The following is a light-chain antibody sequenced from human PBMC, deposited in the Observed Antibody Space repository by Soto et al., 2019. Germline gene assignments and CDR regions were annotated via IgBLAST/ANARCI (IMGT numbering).Light chain of an antibody. CDR3: QQYNNWPRT. CDR2: GAS. V-gene: IGKV3-15*01. Sequence: IVMTQSPATLSVSPGERATLSCSASQSVSSNLAWYQQKPGQAPRLLIYGASTRATGIPARFSGSGSGTEFTLTISSLQSEDFAVYYCQQYNNWPRTVGQGTKVDI. J-gene: IGKJ1*01. CDR1: QSVSSN.